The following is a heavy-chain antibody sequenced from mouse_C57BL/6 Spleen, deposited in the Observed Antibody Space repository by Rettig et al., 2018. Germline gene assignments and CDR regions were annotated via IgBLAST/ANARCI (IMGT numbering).Heavy chain of an antibody. J-gene: IGHJ2*01. D-gene: IGHD2-4*01. CDR2: IYPRSGNT. CDR3: ARDDYDDVPLDY. V-gene: IGHV1-81*01. Sequence: GHGLPGPIYPRSGNTYYNEKFKGKATLTADKSSSTAYMELRSLTSEDSAVYFCARDDYDDVPLDYWGQGTTLTVSS.